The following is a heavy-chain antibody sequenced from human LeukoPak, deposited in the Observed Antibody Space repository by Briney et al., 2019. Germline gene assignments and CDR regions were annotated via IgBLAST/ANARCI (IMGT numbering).Heavy chain of an antibody. J-gene: IGHJ3*01. V-gene: IGHV3-7*03. CDR1: GFSFGSHW. CDR3: ARDPAGGAYVL. CDR2: INQNGGSI. Sequence: GGSLRLSCAASGFSFGSHWMNWVRQAPGKGLEWVAIINQNGGSIGYGDSVKGRFTISRDNAQSSLYLQMNSLRAEDTAVYYCARDPAGGAYVLWGQGTMVTVSS.